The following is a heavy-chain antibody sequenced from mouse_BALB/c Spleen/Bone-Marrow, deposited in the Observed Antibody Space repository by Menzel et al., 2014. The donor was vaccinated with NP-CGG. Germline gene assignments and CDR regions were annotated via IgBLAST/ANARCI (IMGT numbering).Heavy chain of an antibody. J-gene: IGHJ3*01. Sequence: EVKLMESGGGLVQPGGSMKLSCVASGFTFSNYWMNWVRQSPEKGLEWVAEIRLKSHNYATRYAESVKGRFTISRDDSKSSVYLQMNNLRAGDTGIYYCTTGFAYWGQGTLVTVSA. CDR2: IRLKSHNYAT. CDR1: GFTFSNYW. V-gene: IGHV6-6*02. CDR3: TTGFAY.